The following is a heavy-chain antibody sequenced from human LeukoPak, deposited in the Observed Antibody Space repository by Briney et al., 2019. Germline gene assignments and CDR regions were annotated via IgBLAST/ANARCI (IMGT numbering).Heavy chain of an antibody. Sequence: SETLSLTCTVSGGSISSGSYYWGWIRQPPGKGLEWIGSIYYSGSTYYNPSLKSRVTISVDTSKNQFSLKLSSVTAADTAVYYCATRYSGYDLPLFDYRGQGTLVTVSS. V-gene: IGHV4-39*01. CDR1: GGSISSGSYY. CDR3: ATRYSGYDLPLFDY. J-gene: IGHJ4*02. CDR2: IYYSGST. D-gene: IGHD5-12*01.